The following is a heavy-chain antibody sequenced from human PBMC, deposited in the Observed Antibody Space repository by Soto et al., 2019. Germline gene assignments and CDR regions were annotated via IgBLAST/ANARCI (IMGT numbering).Heavy chain of an antibody. CDR2: IKPGGSDL. Sequence: PGESLKISCKGAGYRLDGAWIGWVRQMPGKGLEWMGIIKPGGSDLRYSPSFRGQVTISADAAVNTAFLQWNSLKASDTAMYYCASEHCSSTSCSPILNWGQGTLVTVSS. V-gene: IGHV5-51*01. J-gene: IGHJ4*02. CDR3: ASEHCSSTSCSPILN. CDR1: GYRLDGAW. D-gene: IGHD2-2*01.